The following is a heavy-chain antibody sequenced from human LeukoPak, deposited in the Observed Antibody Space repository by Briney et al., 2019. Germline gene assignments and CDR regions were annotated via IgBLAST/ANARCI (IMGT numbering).Heavy chain of an antibody. J-gene: IGHJ4*02. Sequence: PGGSLRLSCAASGFTFSSYSMNWVRQAPGKGLEWVSYISSSSSTIYYADSVKGRFTISRDNAKNSLYLQMNSLRDEDTAVYYCAREYYDTRGYYWFDYWGRGTLVTVSS. CDR1: GFTFSSYS. CDR3: AREYYDTRGYYWFDY. D-gene: IGHD3-22*01. V-gene: IGHV3-48*02. CDR2: ISSSSSTI.